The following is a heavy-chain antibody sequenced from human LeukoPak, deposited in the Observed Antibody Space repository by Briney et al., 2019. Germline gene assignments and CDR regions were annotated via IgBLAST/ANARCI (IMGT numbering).Heavy chain of an antibody. J-gene: IGHJ6*03. CDR3: ARTMEGYCSGGSCYQYSYYMDV. V-gene: IGHV4-38-2*02. CDR2: ISHSGSP. D-gene: IGHD2-15*01. CDR1: GYSISSGYY. Sequence: SETLSLTCTVSGYSISSGYYWGWIRQPPGKGLEWIGSISHSGSPYYNPSLKSRVTISVHTSKSLFSLKLTSVTAADTAVYYCARTMEGYCSGGSCYQYSYYMDVWGKGTTVTVSS.